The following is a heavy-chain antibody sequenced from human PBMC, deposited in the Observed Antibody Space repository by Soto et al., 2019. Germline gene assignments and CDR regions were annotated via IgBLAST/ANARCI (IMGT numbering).Heavy chain of an antibody. V-gene: IGHV1-18*01. J-gene: IGHJ4*02. CDR3: ARSGPPAGY. D-gene: IGHD3-10*01. CDR2: ISAYNGNT. Sequence: QVQLVQSGAEVKKPGASVKVSCKASGYTFTSYAISWVRQAPGQGLEWMGRISAYNGNTNYAQKLQGRVTMTTVTSTTTAYMELRSLSSDDTAVYYWARSGPPAGYWGQGPLVTVSS. CDR1: GYTFTSYA.